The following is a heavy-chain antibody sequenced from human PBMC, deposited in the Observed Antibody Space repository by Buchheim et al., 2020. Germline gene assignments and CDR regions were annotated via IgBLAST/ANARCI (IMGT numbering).Heavy chain of an antibody. CDR3: ARGASMSMDV. CDR1: GFTFSRHW. V-gene: IGHV3-7*03. J-gene: IGHJ6*02. CDR2: IKQDGSEK. D-gene: IGHD2/OR15-2a*01. Sequence: EVQLVESGGGLVQPGGSLRLSCAASGFTFSRHWMNWVRQAPGKGLEWVANIKQDGSEKNYVDSVKGRFTISRDNAEASVYLQMSSLRAEDTAVYYWARGASMSMDVWAQGTT.